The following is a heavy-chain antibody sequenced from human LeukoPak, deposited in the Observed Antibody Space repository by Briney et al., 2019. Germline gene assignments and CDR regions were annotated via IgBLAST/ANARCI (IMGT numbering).Heavy chain of an antibody. CDR1: GGTLSRYA. Sequence: ASVKVSCKASGGTLSRYAISWVRQAPGQGPEWMGGIIPIFGTTNYAQKFQGRVTITADESTSTAYMELSSLRSEDTAVYYCARIVGIASRGYFDYWGQGTLITVSS. CDR2: IIPIFGTT. V-gene: IGHV1-69*01. CDR3: ARIVGIASRGYFDY. D-gene: IGHD3-10*01. J-gene: IGHJ4*02.